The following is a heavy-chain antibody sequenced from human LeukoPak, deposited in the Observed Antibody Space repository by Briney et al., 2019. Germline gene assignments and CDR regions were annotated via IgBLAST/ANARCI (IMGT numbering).Heavy chain of an antibody. D-gene: IGHD3-3*01. CDR2: ISYDGSNK. CDR3: ARGFEVGGGNVLRFLEWLSPYFDY. V-gene: IGHV3-30-3*01. CDR1: GFTFSSYA. Sequence: PGGSLRLSCAASGFTFSSYAMHWVRQAPGKGLEWVAVISYDGSNKYYADSVKGRFTISRDNSKNTLYLQMNSLRAEDTAVYYCARGFEVGGGNVLRFLEWLSPYFDYWGQGTLVTVSS. J-gene: IGHJ4*02.